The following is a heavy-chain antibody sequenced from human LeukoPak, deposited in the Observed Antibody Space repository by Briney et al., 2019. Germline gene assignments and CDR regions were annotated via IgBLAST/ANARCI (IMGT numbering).Heavy chain of an antibody. V-gene: IGHV1-69*13. CDR2: IIPIFGTA. J-gene: IGHJ4*02. CDR1: GGTYSSYA. Sequence: SVKVSCKASGGTYSSYAISWVRQAPGQGLEWMGGIIPIFGTANYAQKFQGRVTITADESTSTAYMELSRLRSEDTAVYYCARDSLAVARTVYFDYWGQGTLVTVSS. D-gene: IGHD6-19*01. CDR3: ARDSLAVARTVYFDY.